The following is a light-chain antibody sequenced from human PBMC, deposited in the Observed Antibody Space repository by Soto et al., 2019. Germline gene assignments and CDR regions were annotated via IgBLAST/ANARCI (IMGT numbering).Light chain of an antibody. Sequence: QSALTQPASVSGSPGQSITISCTGTSSDVVNDLLVSWYQQQPGKAPKLMIYEGTKRPAGAPDRFSGSTSGNTASLTISGLQAEDETDYFCSLYSSNGSLIFGPGTKVTVL. J-gene: IGLJ1*01. V-gene: IGLV2-14*02. CDR2: EGT. CDR3: SLYSSNGSLI. CDR1: SSDVVNDLL.